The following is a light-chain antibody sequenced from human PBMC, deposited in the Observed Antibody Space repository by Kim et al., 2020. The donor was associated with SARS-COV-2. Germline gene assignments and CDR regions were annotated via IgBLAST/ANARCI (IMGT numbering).Light chain of an antibody. CDR2: VKN. CDR1: SLRSYY. CDR3: NSRDSNDNVV. J-gene: IGLJ2*01. Sequence: ALGQTVRITFQGDSLRSYYATGYQQKPGQAPILVIYVKNNRPSGIPDRFSGSSSGNTASLTITGTQAGDEADYYCNSRDSNDNVVFGGRTQLTVL. V-gene: IGLV3-19*01.